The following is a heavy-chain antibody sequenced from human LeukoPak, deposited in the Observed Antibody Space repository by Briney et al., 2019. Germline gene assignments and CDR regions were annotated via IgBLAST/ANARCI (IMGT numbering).Heavy chain of an antibody. V-gene: IGHV3-30*02. Sequence: GRSLRLSCAASGFTFSSYGMHWVRQAPGKGLEWVAFIRYDGSNKYYADSVKGRFTISRDNSKNTLYLQMNSLRAEDTAVYYCAKEGSSWYHYYYYYYMDVWGKGTTVTISS. CDR3: AKEGSSWYHYYYYYYMDV. D-gene: IGHD6-13*01. CDR1: GFTFSSYG. J-gene: IGHJ6*03. CDR2: IRYDGSNK.